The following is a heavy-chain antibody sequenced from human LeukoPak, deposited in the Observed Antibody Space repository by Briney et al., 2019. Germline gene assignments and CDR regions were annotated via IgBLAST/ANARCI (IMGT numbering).Heavy chain of an antibody. CDR1: GGSISSYY. CDR2: IYTSGST. CDR3: ARDSPSDFGVVWTLDYYYHGMDV. D-gene: IGHD3-3*01. V-gene: IGHV4-4*07. J-gene: IGHJ6*02. Sequence: PSETLSLTCTVSGGSISSYYWSWIRQPAGKGLEWIGRIYTSGSTNYNPSLKSRVTMSVDTSKNQFSLKLSSVTAADTAVYYCARDSPSDFGVVWTLDYYYHGMDVWGQGTTVTVSS.